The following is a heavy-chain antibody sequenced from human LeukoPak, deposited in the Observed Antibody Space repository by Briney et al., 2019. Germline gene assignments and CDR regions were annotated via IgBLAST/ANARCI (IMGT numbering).Heavy chain of an antibody. CDR2: IYSGGST. J-gene: IGHJ3*02. CDR1: GFTVSSNY. D-gene: IGHD3-22*01. CDR3: ARDGFSSGYPYDAFDI. Sequence: GGSLRLSCAASGFTVSSNYMSWVRQAPGKGLEWVSVIYSGGSTYYSDSVKGRFTISRDNSKNTLYLQMNSLRAEDTAVYYCARDGFSSGYPYDAFDIWGQGTMVTVSS. V-gene: IGHV3-53*01.